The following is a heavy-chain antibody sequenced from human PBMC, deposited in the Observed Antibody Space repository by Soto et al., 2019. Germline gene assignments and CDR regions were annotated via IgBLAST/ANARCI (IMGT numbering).Heavy chain of an antibody. CDR3: ARADCTGAYCYSWPFNYGVDV. V-gene: IGHV3-33*08. CDR1: GFTFNTYG. Sequence: QVQLVESGGGVVQPGGSLRLSCTTSGFTFNTYGMHWVRQAPGKGRGWVAIIWYDGSNKYYADSVKGRFTISRDNSKNTLYLQMNSLRAEDTALYYCARADCTGAYCYSWPFNYGVDVWGQGTTVTVSS. CDR2: IWYDGSNK. D-gene: IGHD2-15*01. J-gene: IGHJ6*02.